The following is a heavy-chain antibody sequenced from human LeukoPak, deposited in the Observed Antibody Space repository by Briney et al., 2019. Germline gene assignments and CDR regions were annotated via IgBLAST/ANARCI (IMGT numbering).Heavy chain of an antibody. D-gene: IGHD3-10*01. J-gene: IGHJ4*02. CDR2: IYETGST. V-gene: IGHV4-39*01. Sequence: PSQTLSLTCTVSGGSISSVSHCCAWIRQSPGKGLEVIGTIYETGSTYYNPSLNSRVTLSVDTSKKQFSLKLNSVTAADTAVYYCARVPLTGTSGRCYIDYWGQGTLVTVSS. CDR3: ARVPLTGTSGRCYIDY. CDR1: GGSISSVSHC.